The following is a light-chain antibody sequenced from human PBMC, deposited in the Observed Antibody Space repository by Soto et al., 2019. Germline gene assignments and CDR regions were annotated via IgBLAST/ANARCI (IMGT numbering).Light chain of an antibody. CDR1: QSVSSSS. CDR3: QLYGSSPPYI. CDR2: TAS. V-gene: IGKV3-20*01. Sequence: IVLTQSPRTVSLSPGERATLSCRASQSVSSSSLAWYQQRPGQAPRLLIFTASSRATGTPDRFSGSGSGTDFTLTISRLEPEDFAVYYCQLYGSSPPYIFGPGTKVDIK. J-gene: IGKJ2*01.